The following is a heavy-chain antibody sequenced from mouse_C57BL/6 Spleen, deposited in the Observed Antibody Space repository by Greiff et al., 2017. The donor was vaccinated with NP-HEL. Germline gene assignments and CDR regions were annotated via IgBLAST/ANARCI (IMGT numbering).Heavy chain of an antibody. Sequence: EVHLVESGEGLVKPGGSLKLSCAASGFTFSSYAMSWVRQTPEKRLEWVAYISSGGDYIYYADTVKGRFTISRDNARNTLYLQMSSLKSEDTAMYYCTRMGATVVATDEETGYFDVWGTGTTVTVSS. CDR2: ISSGGDYI. CDR3: TRMGATVVATDEETGYFDV. D-gene: IGHD1-1*01. V-gene: IGHV5-9-1*02. J-gene: IGHJ1*03. CDR1: GFTFSSYA.